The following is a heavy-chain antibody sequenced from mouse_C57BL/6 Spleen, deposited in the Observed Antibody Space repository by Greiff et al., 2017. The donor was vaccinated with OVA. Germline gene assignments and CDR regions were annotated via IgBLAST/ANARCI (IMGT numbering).Heavy chain of an antibody. CDR1: GYTFTDYE. J-gene: IGHJ4*01. CDR3: TRGRGAMDY. CDR2: IDPETGGP. V-gene: IGHV1-15*01. Sequence: QVQLKESGAELVRPGASVTLSCKASGYTFTDYEMHWVKQTPVHGLEWIGAIDPETGGPAYNQKFKGKAILTADKSSSTAYMELRSLTSEDSAVYYCTRGRGAMDYWGQGTSVTVSS.